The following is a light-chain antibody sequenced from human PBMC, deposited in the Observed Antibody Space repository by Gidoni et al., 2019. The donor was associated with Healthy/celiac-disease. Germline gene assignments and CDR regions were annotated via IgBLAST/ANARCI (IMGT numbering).Light chain of an antibody. V-gene: IGLV1-44*01. CDR1: SSNIGSNT. Sequence: QSVLTHPPSASGTPGQRVTISCSGSSSNIGSNTVNGYQQLPGTAPKLLIYSNNHRPSWVPGRFSGSKSGASASLAISGLQSEDEADYYCAAWDDSLKRVFGTGTKVTVL. CDR3: AAWDDSLKRV. J-gene: IGLJ1*01. CDR2: SNN.